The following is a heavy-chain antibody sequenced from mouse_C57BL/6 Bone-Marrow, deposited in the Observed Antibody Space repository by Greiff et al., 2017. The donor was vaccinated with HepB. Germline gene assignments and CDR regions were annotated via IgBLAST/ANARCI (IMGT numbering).Heavy chain of an antibody. Sequence: DVMLVESGGDLVKPGGSLKLSCAASGFTFSSYGMSWVRQTPDKRLEWVATISSGGSYTYYPDSVKGRFTISRDNAKNTLYLQMSRLKSEDTAMYYCARPGGFAYWGQGTLVTVSA. CDR3: ARPGGFAY. J-gene: IGHJ3*01. CDR1: GFTFSSYG. CDR2: ISSGGSYT. V-gene: IGHV5-6*02.